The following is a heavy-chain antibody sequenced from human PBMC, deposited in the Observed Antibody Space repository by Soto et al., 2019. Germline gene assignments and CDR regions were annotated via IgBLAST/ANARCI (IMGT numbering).Heavy chain of an antibody. CDR3: VPRGFDP. V-gene: IGHV3-21*01. Sequence: GGSLRLSCAASGFTFSSYSMNWVRQAPGEGLEWVSSISSSSSYISYADSVKGRFTISRDNAKNSLYLQMNSLSAEDTAVYYCVPRGFDPWGQGTLVTVSS. CDR1: GFTFSSYS. CDR2: ISSSSSYI. J-gene: IGHJ5*02.